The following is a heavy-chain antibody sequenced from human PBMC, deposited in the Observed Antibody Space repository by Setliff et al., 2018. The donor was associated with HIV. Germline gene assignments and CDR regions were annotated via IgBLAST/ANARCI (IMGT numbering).Heavy chain of an antibody. CDR2: IYTSGST. D-gene: IGHD3-10*01. Sequence: SETLSLTCTVSGGSISSGSYYWGWIRQPAGKGLEWIGRIYTSGSTNYHPSLKSRVTISVDTSKNQFSLKLSSVTAADTAVYYCARLLPGDYYGSGSYFDYWGQGTLVTVSS. CDR3: ARLLPGDYYGSGSYFDY. CDR1: GGSISSGSYY. J-gene: IGHJ4*02. V-gene: IGHV4-61*02.